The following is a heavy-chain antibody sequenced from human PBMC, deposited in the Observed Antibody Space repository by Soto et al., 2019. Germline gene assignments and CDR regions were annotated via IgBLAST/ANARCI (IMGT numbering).Heavy chain of an antibody. Sequence: SETLSLTCAVYGGSFSGYYWSWIRQPPGKGLEWIGGINHSGSTNYNPSLKSRVTISVDTSKNQFSLKLSSVTAADTAVYYCARGERICSSTSCYNPSPDFDYWGQGTLVTVSS. CDR3: ARGERICSSTSCYNPSPDFDY. D-gene: IGHD2-2*02. J-gene: IGHJ4*02. CDR1: GGSFSGYY. V-gene: IGHV4-34*01. CDR2: INHSGST.